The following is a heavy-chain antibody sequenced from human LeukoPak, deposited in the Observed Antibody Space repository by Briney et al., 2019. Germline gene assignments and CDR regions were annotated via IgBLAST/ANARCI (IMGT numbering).Heavy chain of an antibody. Sequence: GGSLRLSCAASGFTFNSYSMNWVRQAPGQGLEWFSSISMSSSYIYYADSLKGRFTISRDNAKNSLYLQMNSLRAEDTAVYYCERDFEPITGTTYFDYWDQGTLVTVSS. D-gene: IGHD1-20*01. CDR2: ISMSSSYI. CDR1: GFTFNSYS. CDR3: ERDFEPITGTTYFDY. J-gene: IGHJ4*02. V-gene: IGHV3-21*01.